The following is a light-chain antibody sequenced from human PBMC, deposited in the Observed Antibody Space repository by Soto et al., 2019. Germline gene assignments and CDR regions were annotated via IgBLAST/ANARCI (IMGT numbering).Light chain of an antibody. CDR3: TSYPSSSTTDV. CDR1: SSDVGGYNY. J-gene: IGLJ1*01. CDR2: EVS. V-gene: IGLV2-14*01. Sequence: QSALTQPASVSGSPGQSITISCTGTSSDVGGYNYVSWYQQHPGKAPKLMIYEVSNRPLGVSNRFSGSKSGNTASLTISGLQAEDEADYYCTSYPSSSTTDVFGTGTKVTVL.